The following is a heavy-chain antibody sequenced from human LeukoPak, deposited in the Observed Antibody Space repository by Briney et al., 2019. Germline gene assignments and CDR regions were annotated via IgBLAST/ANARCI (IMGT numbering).Heavy chain of an antibody. V-gene: IGHV4-39*01. CDR3: ARVEMATPAAFDN. J-gene: IGHJ3*02. D-gene: IGHD5-24*01. CDR1: GGSISSSSYY. CDR2: IYYSGST. Sequence: PSETLSLTCTVSGGSISSSSYYWGWIRQPPGKGLEWIGSIYYSGSTYYNPSLKSRVTISVDTSKNQFSLKLSSVTAADTAVYYCARVEMATPAAFDNWGQGTMVTVSS.